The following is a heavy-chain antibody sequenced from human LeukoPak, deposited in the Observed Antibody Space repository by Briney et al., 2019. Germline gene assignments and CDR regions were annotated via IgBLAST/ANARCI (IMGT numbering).Heavy chain of an antibody. CDR2: INASGGGR. J-gene: IGHJ4*03. Sequence: PGESLILSCSVSGFTLSNDLMSWVRQAPGKGQELDSAINASGGGRYYADSVEDRFTIPSDNPRSTVFLQMGSLRAEGTAVYYCAKAPCCPNDVYRYFDYWGKGTTVTVSS. V-gene: IGHV3-23*01. CDR3: AKAPCCPNDVYRYFDY. D-gene: IGHD2-8*01. CDR1: GFTLSNDL.